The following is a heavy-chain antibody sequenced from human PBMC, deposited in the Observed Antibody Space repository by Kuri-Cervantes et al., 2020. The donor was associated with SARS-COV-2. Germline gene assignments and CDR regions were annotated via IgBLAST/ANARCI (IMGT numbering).Heavy chain of an antibody. V-gene: IGHV4-4*02. CDR1: GGSISSSNW. CDR3: AGDWGPGFWSGYEDY. J-gene: IGHJ4*02. D-gene: IGHD3-3*01. Sequence: SCAVSGGSISSSNWWCWVRQPPGKGLEWIGEIYHSGSTNYNPSLKSRVTISVDKSKNQFSLKLSSVTAADTAVYYCAGDWGPGFWSGYEDYWGQGTLVTVSS. CDR2: IYHSGST.